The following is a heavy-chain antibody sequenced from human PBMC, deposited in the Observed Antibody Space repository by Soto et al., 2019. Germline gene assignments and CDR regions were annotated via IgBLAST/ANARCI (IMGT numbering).Heavy chain of an antibody. CDR2: ISTFNGKT. D-gene: IGHD3-9*01. CDR1: RYTFTSHG. Sequence: QIQLMQSGGDVKTPGASLXXXXXXSRYTFTSHGIAWVRQAPGQGLEWMGWISTFNGKTDYAQKFQGRVTMTADTITSTVHMELRSLRSDDTGVYYCARLLTEGATFREDAFDLWGPGTKVTVSS. CDR3: ARLLTEGATFREDAFDL. V-gene: IGHV1-18*01. J-gene: IGHJ3*01.